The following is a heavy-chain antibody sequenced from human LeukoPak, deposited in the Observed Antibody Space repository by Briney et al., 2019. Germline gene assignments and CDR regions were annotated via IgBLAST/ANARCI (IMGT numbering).Heavy chain of an antibody. CDR2: ISYDGSNK. Sequence: GGSLRLSCAASGFTFSSYAMHWVRQAPGKGLEWVAVISYDGSNKYYADSVKGRFTISRDNSKNTLYLQMNSLRAEDTAVYYCAESSGGFGELNLVRYHYMDVWGKGTTVTISS. V-gene: IGHV3-30*04. J-gene: IGHJ6*03. CDR1: GFTFSSYA. CDR3: AESSGGFGELNLVRYHYMDV. D-gene: IGHD3-10*01.